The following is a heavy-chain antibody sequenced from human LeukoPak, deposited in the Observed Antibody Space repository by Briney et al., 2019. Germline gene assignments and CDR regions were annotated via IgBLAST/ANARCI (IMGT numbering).Heavy chain of an antibody. CDR3: ASPPEDIVGGAFDY. CDR1: GGTFRSYA. CDR2: IIPIFGTE. V-gene: IGHV1-69*06. D-gene: IGHD2-15*01. Sequence: ASVQVSCQASGGTFRSYAFSWLRPAPGQGLAWMGGIIPIFGTENYVQKFQGRVTITADKSTSTACMELSSLRSEDTAVYYCASPPEDIVGGAFDYGGEGTLVTVS. J-gene: IGHJ4*02.